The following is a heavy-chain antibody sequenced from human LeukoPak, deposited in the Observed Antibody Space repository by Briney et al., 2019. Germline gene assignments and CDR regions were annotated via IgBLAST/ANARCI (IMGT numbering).Heavy chain of an antibody. D-gene: IGHD4-23*01. CDR1: GFTFSSYW. J-gene: IGHJ3*02. CDR3: ARDYGGNSEYAFDI. V-gene: IGHV3-7*01. Sequence: GGSLRLSCAASGFTFSSYWMSWVRQAPGKGLEWVANIKQDGSEKYYVDSVKGRFTISRDNAKNSLYLQMNSLRAEDTAVYYCARDYGGNSEYAFDIWGQGTMVTVSS. CDR2: IKQDGSEK.